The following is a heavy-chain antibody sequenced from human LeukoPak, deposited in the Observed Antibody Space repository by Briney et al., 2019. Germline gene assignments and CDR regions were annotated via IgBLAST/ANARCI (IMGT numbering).Heavy chain of an antibody. CDR2: ISERGGST. V-gene: IGHV3-23*01. D-gene: IGHD3-10*01. J-gene: IGHJ4*02. CDR1: GISLSNYA. CDR3: AKRGVVIRGILVIGYHQEAYHYDF. Sequence: GGPLRLSCVVSGISLSNYAMTWVRQAPGKGLEWVSYISERGGSTTYADSVKGRFTISRDTSLNTLYLQMNNLRAEDTAVYFCAKRGVVIRGILVIGYHQEAYHYDFWGQGVLVTVSS.